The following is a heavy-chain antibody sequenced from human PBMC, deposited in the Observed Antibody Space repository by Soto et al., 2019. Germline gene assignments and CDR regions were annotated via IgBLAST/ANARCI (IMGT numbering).Heavy chain of an antibody. CDR3: ARDLWGYCGTDCYPLDV. J-gene: IGHJ6*02. D-gene: IGHD2-21*02. CDR1: GSSISSYY. CDR2: MYNTGST. V-gene: IGHV4-59*01. Sequence: SETLSLTCTVSGSSISSYYWSWIRQPPGKGLEWIGYMYNTGSTVYNPSLKSRVTISVDTSKNQFYLKVNSVTAADTAVYYCARDLWGYCGTDCYPLDVWGQGTTVTVSS.